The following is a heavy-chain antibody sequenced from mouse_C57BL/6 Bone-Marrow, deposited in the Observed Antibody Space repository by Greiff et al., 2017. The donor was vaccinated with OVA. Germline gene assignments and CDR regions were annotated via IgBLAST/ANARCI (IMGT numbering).Heavy chain of an antibody. V-gene: IGHV1-55*01. CDR1: GYTFTSYW. CDR2: IYPGSGST. Sequence: QVQLQQPGAELVKPGASVKMSCKASGYTFTSYWITWVKQRPGQGLEWIGDIYPGSGSTNYNEKFKSKATLPVDTSSSTAYMQLSSLTSEDSAVYYCARLRSGDWYFDVWGTGTTVTVSS. CDR3: ARLRSGDWYFDV. D-gene: IGHD1-1*01. J-gene: IGHJ1*03.